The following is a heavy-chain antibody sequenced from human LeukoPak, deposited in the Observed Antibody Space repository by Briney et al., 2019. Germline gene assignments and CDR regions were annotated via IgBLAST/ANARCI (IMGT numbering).Heavy chain of an antibody. CDR3: ARVTAVAGTDYFDY. CDR2: ISAYNGNT. J-gene: IGHJ4*02. V-gene: IGHV1-18*01. D-gene: IGHD6-19*01. CDR1: GYTFTSYG. Sequence: SVNVSCKASGYTFTSYGISWVRQAPGQGLGWMGWISAYNGNTNYAQKLQGRVTMTTDPSTSTAYMELRSLRSDDTAVYYCARVTAVAGTDYFDYWGQGTLVTVSS.